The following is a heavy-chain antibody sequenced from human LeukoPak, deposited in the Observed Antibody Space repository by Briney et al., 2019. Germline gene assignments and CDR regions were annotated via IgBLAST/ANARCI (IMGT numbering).Heavy chain of an antibody. J-gene: IGHJ3*02. V-gene: IGHV1-69*05. D-gene: IGHD4-17*01. CDR3: ARDRVHTVTSHDDAFDI. CDR1: GGTFISYA. CDR2: IIPIFGTA. Sequence: SVKVSCKASGGTFISYAISWVRQAPGQGLAWMGRIIPIFGTANYAQKFQGRVTITTDESTSTAYMELSSLRSEDTAVYYCARDRVHTVTSHDDAFDIWGQGTMVTVSS.